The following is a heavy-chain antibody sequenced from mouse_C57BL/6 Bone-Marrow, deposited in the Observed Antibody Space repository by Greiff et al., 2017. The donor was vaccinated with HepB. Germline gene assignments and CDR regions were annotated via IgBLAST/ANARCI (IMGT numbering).Heavy chain of an antibody. V-gene: IGHV5-16*01. Sequence: EVKVVESEGGLVQPGSSMKLSCTASGFTFSDYYMAWVRQVPEKGLEWVANINYDGSSTYYLDSLKSRFIISRDNAKNILYLQMSSLKSEDTATYYCARADYFDYWGQGTTLTVSS. CDR2: INYDGSST. CDR1: GFTFSDYY. J-gene: IGHJ2*01. CDR3: ARADYFDY.